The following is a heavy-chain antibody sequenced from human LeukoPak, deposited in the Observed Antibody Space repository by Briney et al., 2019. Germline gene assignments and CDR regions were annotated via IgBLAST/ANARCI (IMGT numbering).Heavy chain of an antibody. CDR2: IIHSGST. CDR3: ARLIRGYSYGLFDY. J-gene: IGHJ4*02. V-gene: IGHV4-61*01. Sequence: SETLSLTCTVSGGSISSGSYYWSWIRQPPGKGLEWIGEIIHSGSTNYNPSLKSRVTISVDTSKNQFSLKLSSVTAADTAVYYCARLIRGYSYGLFDYWGQGTLVTVSS. D-gene: IGHD5-18*01. CDR1: GGSISSGSYY.